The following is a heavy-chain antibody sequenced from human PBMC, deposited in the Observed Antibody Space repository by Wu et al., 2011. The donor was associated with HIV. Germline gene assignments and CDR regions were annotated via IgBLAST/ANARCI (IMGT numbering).Heavy chain of an antibody. J-gene: IGHJ6*03. Sequence: QVQLVQSGAEVKKPGASVKVSCQASGYSVVGYYMHWVRQAPGQGLEWMGWISPNSGGTNFAQRFQGRVTMTRDTSISTVYMELSGLRSDDTAVYYCARDPYTTSFYYYYYMDVWGKGTTVTVSS. V-gene: IGHV1-2*02. D-gene: IGHD6-6*01. CDR2: ISPNSGGT. CDR1: GYSVVGYY. CDR3: ARDPYTTSFYYYYYMDV.